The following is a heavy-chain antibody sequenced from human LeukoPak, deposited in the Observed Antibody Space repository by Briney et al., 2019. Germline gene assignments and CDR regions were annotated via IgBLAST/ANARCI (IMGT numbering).Heavy chain of an antibody. CDR2: IYYSGST. Sequence: SETLSLTCAVSGGSISSGGYSWSWIRQPPGKGLEWIGYIYYSGSTNYNPSLKSRVTISVDTSKNQFSLKLSSVTAADTAVYYCARVRTPLNHYYDSSGISWFDPWGQGTLVTVSS. D-gene: IGHD3-22*01. CDR1: GGSISSGGYS. V-gene: IGHV4-61*08. CDR3: ARVRTPLNHYYDSSGISWFDP. J-gene: IGHJ5*02.